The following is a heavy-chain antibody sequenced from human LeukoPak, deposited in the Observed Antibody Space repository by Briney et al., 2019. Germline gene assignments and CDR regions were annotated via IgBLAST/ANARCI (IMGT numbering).Heavy chain of an antibody. D-gene: IGHD3-22*01. J-gene: IGHJ4*02. CDR3: ARATTYYYDSSVGY. Sequence: GGSLRLSCAASVFTFRDYYMSWIREAPGKGVEWVSYISSSGSTIYYADSVKGRFTISRENAKTSMYLQMNSLRAEDTAVYYCARATTYYYDSSVGYWGQGTLVTVSS. V-gene: IGHV3-11*04. CDR2: ISSSGSTI. CDR1: VFTFRDYY.